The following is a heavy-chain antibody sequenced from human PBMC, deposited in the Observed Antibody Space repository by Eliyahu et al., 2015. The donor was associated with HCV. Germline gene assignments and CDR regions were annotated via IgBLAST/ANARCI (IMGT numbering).Heavy chain of an antibody. CDR3: ARDVRSESGKYNYYGLDV. Sequence: QVQLQESGPGLVQPSQTLTLTCTVSGGSTTSGGYYWTWIRQRPGKGLEWIGHIYNNGSPQYKPSLLSRITISIDTSKNQFFLSLTSVTAADTAVYYCARDVRSESGKYNYYGLDVWGLGTTVTVAS. CDR2: IYNNGSP. D-gene: IGHD5-24*01. V-gene: IGHV4-31*03. CDR1: GGSTTSGGYY. J-gene: IGHJ6*02.